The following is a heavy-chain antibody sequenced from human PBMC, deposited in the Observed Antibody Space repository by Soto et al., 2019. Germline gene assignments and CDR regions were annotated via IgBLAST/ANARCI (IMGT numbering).Heavy chain of an antibody. CDR2: ISYDGSNK. Sequence: QVQLVESGGGVVQPGRSLRLSCAASGFTFSSYAMHWVRQAPGKGLEWVAVISYDGSNKYYADSVKGRFTISRDNSKNTLYLQMNSLRAEDTAVYYGAREQQQWLSFDYWGQGTLVTVSS. CDR1: GFTFSSYA. CDR3: AREQQQWLSFDY. V-gene: IGHV3-30-3*01. D-gene: IGHD6-19*01. J-gene: IGHJ4*02.